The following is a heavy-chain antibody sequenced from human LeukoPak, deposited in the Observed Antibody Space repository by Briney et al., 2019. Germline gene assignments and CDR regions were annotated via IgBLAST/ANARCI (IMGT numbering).Heavy chain of an antibody. J-gene: IGHJ4*02. CDR3: ARDPGVAATVYYFDY. CDR1: GFTFSSYW. CDR2: IKQDGSEK. D-gene: IGHD6-13*01. Sequence: PGGSLRLSCAASGFTFSSYWMSWVRQAPGKGLEWVANIKQDGSEKYYVDSVKGRFTISRDNAKNSLYLQMNSLRAEDTAVYYCARDPGVAATVYYFDYWGQGTLVTVSS. V-gene: IGHV3-7*01.